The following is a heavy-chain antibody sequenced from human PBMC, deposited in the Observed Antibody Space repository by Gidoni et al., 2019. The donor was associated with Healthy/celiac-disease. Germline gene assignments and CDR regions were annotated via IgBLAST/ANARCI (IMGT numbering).Heavy chain of an antibody. CDR2: IWYDGSNK. D-gene: IGHD6-19*01. V-gene: IGHV3-33*01. Sequence: LVESGGGVVQPGRPLRLSCAASGFTFSSSGMHWVRQAPGKGLEWVAVIWYDGSNKYYADSVKGRFTISRDNSKNTLYLQMNSLRAEDTAVYYCARDRNSIHIAVAGPLDYWGQGTLVTVSS. CDR1: GFTFSSSG. J-gene: IGHJ4*02. CDR3: ARDRNSIHIAVAGPLDY.